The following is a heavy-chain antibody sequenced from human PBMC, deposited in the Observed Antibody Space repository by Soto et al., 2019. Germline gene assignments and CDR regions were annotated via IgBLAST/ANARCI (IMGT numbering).Heavy chain of an antibody. CDR2: ISSSSSYI. Sequence: PGGSLRLSCAASGFTFSSYIMNWVRQSPGKGLEWVSSISSSSSYIYYADSVKGRFTISRDNAKNSLYLQMNSLRAEDTAVYYCARVMLSPGYSGYDWADYYYGMDVWGQGTTVTVSS. V-gene: IGHV3-21*01. J-gene: IGHJ6*02. CDR3: ARVMLSPGYSGYDWADYYYGMDV. D-gene: IGHD5-12*01. CDR1: GFTFSSYI.